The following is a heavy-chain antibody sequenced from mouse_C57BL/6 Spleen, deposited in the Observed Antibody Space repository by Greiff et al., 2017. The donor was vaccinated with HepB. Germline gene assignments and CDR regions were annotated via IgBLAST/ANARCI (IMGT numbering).Heavy chain of an antibody. CDR3: ARPPGDYDEGIYYAMDY. J-gene: IGHJ4*01. CDR2: ISSGGSYT. Sequence: EVQLQQSGGDLVKPGGSLKLSCAASGFTFSSYGMSWVRQTPDKRLEWVATISSGGSYTYYPDSVKGRFTISRDNAKNTLYLQMSSLKSEDTAMYYCARPPGDYDEGIYYAMDYWGQGTSVTVSS. D-gene: IGHD2-4*01. V-gene: IGHV5-6*01. CDR1: GFTFSSYG.